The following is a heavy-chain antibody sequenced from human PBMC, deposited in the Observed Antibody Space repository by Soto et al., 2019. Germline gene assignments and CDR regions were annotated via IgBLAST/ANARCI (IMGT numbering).Heavy chain of an antibody. D-gene: IGHD2-15*01. Sequence: QVQLVESGGGVVQPGRSLRLSCAASGFTFSSYGMHWVRQAPGKGLEWVAVIWYDGSNKYYADSVKGRFTISRDNSKNTLYLQMNSLRAEDRAVYYCARDIVGGSSGGGDYWGQGTLVTVSS. V-gene: IGHV3-33*01. CDR2: IWYDGSNK. J-gene: IGHJ4*02. CDR3: ARDIVGGSSGGGDY. CDR1: GFTFSSYG.